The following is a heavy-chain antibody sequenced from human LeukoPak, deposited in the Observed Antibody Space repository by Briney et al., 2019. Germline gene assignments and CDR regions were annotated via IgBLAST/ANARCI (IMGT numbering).Heavy chain of an antibody. CDR2: INPNSGGT. D-gene: IGHD1-26*01. J-gene: IGHJ4*02. V-gene: IGHV1-2*02. Sequence: GASVKVSCKASGYAFTDYYMHWVRQAPGQGLEWMGWINPNSGGTNYAQKFQGRVTMTRDTSISTAYMELSRLKSDEADDSACAREGSKVGATHLVDYWGQGTLVTVSS. CDR1: GYAFTDYY. CDR3: AREGSKVGATHLVDY.